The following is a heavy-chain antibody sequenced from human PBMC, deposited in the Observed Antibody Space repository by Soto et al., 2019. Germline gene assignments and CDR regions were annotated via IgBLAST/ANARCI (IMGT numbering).Heavy chain of an antibody. V-gene: IGHV1-8*01. CDR2: MNPGSGDT. D-gene: IGHD5-18*01. J-gene: IGHJ5*02. CDR1: GYTFTNND. Sequence: EIKKLWASVKVSCKASGYTFTNNDVSWVRQATGQGLEWMGWMNPGSGDTGYAQKFQGRVTMTRDISIATAYMELNSLTSEDTAIYYCARMESFGSLNWYDPWGQGNLVTVS. CDR3: ARMESFGSLNWYDP.